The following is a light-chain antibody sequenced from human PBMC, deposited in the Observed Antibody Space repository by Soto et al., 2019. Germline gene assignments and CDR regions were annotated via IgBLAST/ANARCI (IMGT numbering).Light chain of an antibody. CDR1: QSISSY. J-gene: IGKJ5*01. V-gene: IGKV1-39*01. CDR3: QQSYSTPTIT. Sequence: DIKKTQSPSYLSPSLGDRVTITCRSSQSISSYLNWYQHKPGKAPKLLIYAASSLQSGVPSRFSGSGSGTDFTLTISSLQPEDFATYYGQQSYSTPTITFGQGTRLEIK. CDR2: AAS.